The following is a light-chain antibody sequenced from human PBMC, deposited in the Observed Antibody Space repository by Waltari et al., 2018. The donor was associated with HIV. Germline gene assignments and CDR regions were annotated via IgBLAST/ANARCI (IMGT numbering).Light chain of an antibody. Sequence: SYEVTQPTSVAVSPGQTATRTGSGYDLGDKYTCWYQQKPGQSPLLVIYQVNKRPSGIPKRFSGSSPGHRATLTSSGTLPMDEADYYCQARGSTTSGVFGRGTRLTVL. J-gene: IGLJ3*02. CDR3: QARGSTTSGV. CDR2: QVN. V-gene: IGLV3-1*01. CDR1: DLGDKY.